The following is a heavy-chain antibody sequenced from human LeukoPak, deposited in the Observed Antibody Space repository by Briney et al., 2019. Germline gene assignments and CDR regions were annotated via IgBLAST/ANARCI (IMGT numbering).Heavy chain of an antibody. CDR2: IYSDGST. Sequence: GGSLRLSCAASGFIVSGDFMSWVRQAPGKGLEWVSVIYSDGSTYYADSVKGRFTISRDNSKNTLDLQMTGLRAEDTAVYYCAREGNSGWSFDYWGQGTLVTVSS. J-gene: IGHJ4*02. D-gene: IGHD6-19*01. V-gene: IGHV3-66*01. CDR3: AREGNSGWSFDY. CDR1: GFIVSGDF.